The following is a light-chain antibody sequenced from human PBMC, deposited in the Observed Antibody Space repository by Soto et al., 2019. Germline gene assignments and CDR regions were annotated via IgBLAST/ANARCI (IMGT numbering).Light chain of an antibody. CDR2: DAS. Sequence: EIVLTQSPATLSLSPGEIATLSCSASQSVGDYLGWYQQKPGQAPRLLIYDASQRATGVPARFSASWSGTDITLTISSLEPEDFAIYYCQQREDWPRAFGGGTKVDIK. J-gene: IGKJ4*01. CDR1: QSVGDY. CDR3: QQREDWPRA. V-gene: IGKV3-11*01.